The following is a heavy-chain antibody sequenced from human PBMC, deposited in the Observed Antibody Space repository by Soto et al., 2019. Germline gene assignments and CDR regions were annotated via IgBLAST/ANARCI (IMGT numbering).Heavy chain of an antibody. CDR1: RFPFSDYY. CDR3: ARMFYRYDPLYYFAS. Sequence: QVQLVESGGGLVKPGGSLRLSCAASRFPFSDYYMSWIRQAPGKGLEWISSISSNSGAIFYADSVKGRFTISRDNAKNSLYLQMSSLRAEDTAVYYCARMFYRYDPLYYFASWGQGTLVTVSS. J-gene: IGHJ4*02. D-gene: IGHD1-1*01. V-gene: IGHV3-11*01. CDR2: ISSNSGAI.